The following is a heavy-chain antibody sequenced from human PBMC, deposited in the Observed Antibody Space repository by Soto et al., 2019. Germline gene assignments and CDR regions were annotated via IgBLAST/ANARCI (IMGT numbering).Heavy chain of an antibody. V-gene: IGHV1-3*01. CDR2: INAGNGNT. CDR3: ARPRRDGYNSFEY. J-gene: IGHJ4*02. Sequence: ASVKVSCKASGYTFSSYPMHWLRQPAGQRLEWMGWINAGNGNTKYSQKFPGRVTITRDTSASTAYMELSSLRSEDTAVYYCARPRRDGYNSFEYWGQGTPVTVSS. CDR1: GYTFSSYP. D-gene: IGHD1-1*01.